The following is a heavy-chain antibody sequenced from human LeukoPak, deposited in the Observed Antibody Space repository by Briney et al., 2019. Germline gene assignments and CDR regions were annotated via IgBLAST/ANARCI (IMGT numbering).Heavy chain of an antibody. D-gene: IGHD3-10*01. CDR2: FDPEDGET. CDR3: AALWFGGLGSSYHITIHAFDI. Sequence: RGASVTVSRKVSGYTLTELSMHWVRQAPGKGLEWMGGFDPEDGETIYAQKFQGRVTMTEDTSTDTAYMELSSLRSEDTAVYYCAALWFGGLGSSYHITIHAFDIWGQGTMVTVSS. CDR1: GYTLTELS. V-gene: IGHV1-24*01. J-gene: IGHJ3*02.